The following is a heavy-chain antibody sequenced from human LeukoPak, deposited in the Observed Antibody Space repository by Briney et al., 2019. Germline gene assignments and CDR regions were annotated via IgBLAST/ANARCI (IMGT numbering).Heavy chain of an antibody. CDR3: AREEHYRRYFAL. CDR1: GYTFTSYG. D-gene: IGHD3-16*02. J-gene: IGHJ2*01. V-gene: IGHV3-53*01. Sequence: ASVKVSCKASGYTFTSYGISWVRQAPGKGLEWVSVSYSGGSSYYADSVKGRFTISRDNSKNTLYLQMNTLRAEDTAVYFCAREEHYRRYFALWGRGTLVTVSS. CDR2: SYSGGSS.